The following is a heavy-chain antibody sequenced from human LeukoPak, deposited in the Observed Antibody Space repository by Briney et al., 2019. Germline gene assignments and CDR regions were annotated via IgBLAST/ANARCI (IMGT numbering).Heavy chain of an antibody. D-gene: IGHD6-13*01. CDR1: GFTFSSFA. CDR3: VKSPHASSSYFHY. V-gene: IGHV3-64D*06. Sequence: AGGSLRLSCSASGFTFSSFAMHWVRQAPGKGLEYVSAINSNGDITDYADSVKGRFTISRDNSKNTLHLQMSSLTVEDTAVYYCVKSPHASSSYFHYWGQGTLVTVSS. J-gene: IGHJ4*02. CDR2: INSNGDIT.